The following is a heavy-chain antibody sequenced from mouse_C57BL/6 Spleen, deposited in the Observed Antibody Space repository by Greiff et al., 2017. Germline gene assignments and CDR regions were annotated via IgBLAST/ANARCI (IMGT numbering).Heavy chain of an antibody. Sequence: QVQLKQPGAELVKPGASVKVSCKASGYTFTSYWMHWVKQRPGQGLEWIGRIHPSDSDTNYNQKFKGKATLTVDKSSSTAYMQLSSLTSEDSAVYYCAIPTVVAPWYFDVWGTGTTVTVSS. V-gene: IGHV1-74*01. CDR3: AIPTVVAPWYFDV. D-gene: IGHD1-1*01. J-gene: IGHJ1*03. CDR1: GYTFTSYW. CDR2: IHPSDSDT.